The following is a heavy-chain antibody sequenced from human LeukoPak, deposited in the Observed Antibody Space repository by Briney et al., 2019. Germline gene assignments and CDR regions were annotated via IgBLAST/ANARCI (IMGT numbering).Heavy chain of an antibody. CDR2: ISWNSGSI. Sequence: GGSLRLSCAASGFTFDDYAMHLVRQAPGKGLEWVSGISWNSGSIGYADSVKGRFTISRDNAKNSLYLQMNSLRAEDTALYYCAKDRYYDSSGYYGLDCWGQGTLVTVSS. CDR3: AKDRYYDSSGYYGLDC. J-gene: IGHJ4*02. D-gene: IGHD3-22*01. CDR1: GFTFDDYA. V-gene: IGHV3-9*01.